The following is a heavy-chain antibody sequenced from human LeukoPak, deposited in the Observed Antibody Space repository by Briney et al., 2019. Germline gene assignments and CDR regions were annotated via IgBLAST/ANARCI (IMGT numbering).Heavy chain of an antibody. CDR2: ISYDGSIK. Sequence: GRSQRLSCAASGFTFSSYGMHWVRQAPGKGLEWVAVISYDGSIKYYADSVKGRFTISRDNSKNTLYLQMNSLRDEDTAVYYCARDRFMGIVGATQGWFDPWGQGTLVTVSS. D-gene: IGHD1-26*01. J-gene: IGHJ5*02. V-gene: IGHV3-30*03. CDR1: GFTFSSYG. CDR3: ARDRFMGIVGATQGWFDP.